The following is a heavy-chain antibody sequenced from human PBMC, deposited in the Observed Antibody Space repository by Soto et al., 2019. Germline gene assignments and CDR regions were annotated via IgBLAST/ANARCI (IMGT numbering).Heavy chain of an antibody. CDR1: GYTFTDYH. CDR2: ITPQSGEI. CDR3: ASAPTLGPTSDLDY. V-gene: IGHV1-2*04. J-gene: IGHJ4*02. Sequence: QVHLVQSGAEVKRPGDSVKVSCKASGYTFTDYHIHWVRQAPGQGLEWMGRITPQSGEIYYSPKFQGWVTLTRDTSISTGYMELTTLTFDDTAVYYCASAPTLGPTSDLDYRGQGTLATVSP. D-gene: IGHD1-26*01.